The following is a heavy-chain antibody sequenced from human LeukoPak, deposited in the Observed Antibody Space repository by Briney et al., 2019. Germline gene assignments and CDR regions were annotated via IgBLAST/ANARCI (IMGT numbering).Heavy chain of an antibody. V-gene: IGHV3-23*01. D-gene: IGHD3-16*02. CDR2: ISGSDGTS. J-gene: IGHJ4*02. Sequence: GGSLRLSCAASGFTFNSFAMTWVRQAPGKGLEWVSSISGSDGTSHYADFVKGRFTISRDNSKNTLYLQMNSLRAEDTAAYYCAKSLGVGGYTRYKGFDQWGQGTLVVVSS. CDR1: GFTFNSFA. CDR3: AKSLGVGGYTRYKGFDQ.